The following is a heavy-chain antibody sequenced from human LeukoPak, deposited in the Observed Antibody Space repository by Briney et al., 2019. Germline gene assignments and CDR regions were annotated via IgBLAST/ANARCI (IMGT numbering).Heavy chain of an antibody. CDR2: ISGSGGST. CDR1: GFTFSSYA. CDR3: ARGKCGRSTSCYAPYYYYMDV. J-gene: IGHJ6*03. V-gene: IGHV3-23*01. Sequence: HPGGSLRLSCAASGFTFSSYAMSWVRQAPGKGLAWVSAISGSGGSTYYADSVKGRFTISRDNSKNTLYLQMNSLRAEDTAVYYCARGKCGRSTSCYAPYYYYMDVWGKGTTVTISS. D-gene: IGHD2-2*01.